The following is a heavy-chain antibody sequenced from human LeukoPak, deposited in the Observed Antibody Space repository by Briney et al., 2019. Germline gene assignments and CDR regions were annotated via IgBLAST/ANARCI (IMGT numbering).Heavy chain of an antibody. V-gene: IGHV4-61*01. Sequence: SETLSLTCTVSGGPVSSGSYYWSWIRQPPGKGLEWIGYIYYSGSTNYNPSLKSRVTISVDTSKNQFSLKLSSVTAADTAVYYCARGYSSGWYYFDYWGQGTLVTVSS. CDR1: GGPVSSGSYY. CDR3: ARGYSSGWYYFDY. CDR2: IYYSGST. J-gene: IGHJ4*02. D-gene: IGHD6-19*01.